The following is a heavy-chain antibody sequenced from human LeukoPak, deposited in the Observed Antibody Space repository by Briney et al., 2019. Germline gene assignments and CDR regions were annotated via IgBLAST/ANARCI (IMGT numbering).Heavy chain of an antibody. J-gene: IGHJ4*02. CDR2: ISSSGSTI. V-gene: IGHV3-11*04. CDR3: ARDSPNDGILWWSIDY. Sequence: GGSLRLSCAASGFTFSDYYMSWIRQAPGKGLEWVSYISSSGSTIYYADSVKGRFTISRDNAKKSLYLQVNSLRAEDTAVYYCARDSPNDGILWWSIDYWGQGTLVTVSS. CDR1: GFTFSDYY. D-gene: IGHD2-21*01.